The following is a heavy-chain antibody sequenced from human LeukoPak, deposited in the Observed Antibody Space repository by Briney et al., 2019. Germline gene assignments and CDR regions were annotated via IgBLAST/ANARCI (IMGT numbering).Heavy chain of an antibody. CDR1: GGSISSGSYY. CDR3: ARGYSGYRFDY. Sequence: PSETLSLTCTVSGGSISSGSYYWSWIRQPAGKGLEWIGRIYTSGSTNYNPSLKSRVTISVDTSKNQFSLKLSSVTAADTALYYCARGYSGYRFDYWGQGTLVTVSS. V-gene: IGHV4-61*02. J-gene: IGHJ4*02. CDR2: IYTSGST. D-gene: IGHD5-12*01.